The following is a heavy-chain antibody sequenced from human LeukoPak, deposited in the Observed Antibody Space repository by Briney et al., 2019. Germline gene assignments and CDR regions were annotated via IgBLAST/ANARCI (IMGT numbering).Heavy chain of an antibody. Sequence: SETLSLTCTVSGGSISSSSYYWGWIRQPPGKGLEWIGEINHSGSTNYNPSLKSRVTISVDTSKNQFSLKLSSVTAADTAVYYCAREASYDFDSSSWWFDPWGQGTLVTVSS. D-gene: IGHD3-3*01. CDR2: INHSGST. J-gene: IGHJ5*02. CDR3: AREASYDFDSSSWWFDP. V-gene: IGHV4-39*07. CDR1: GGSISSSSYY.